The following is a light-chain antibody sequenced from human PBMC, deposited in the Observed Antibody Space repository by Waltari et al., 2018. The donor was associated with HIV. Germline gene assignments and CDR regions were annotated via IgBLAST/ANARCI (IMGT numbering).Light chain of an antibody. Sequence: QSALTQPASVSGSPGQSITISCTGTSSDVGGYNYFSWYQQHPGKAPKLMIYEVSNRPSGVSIRFSGSKSGNTASLTISGLQAEDEADYYCSSYTSSSTLEFGGGTKLTVL. J-gene: IGLJ2*01. CDR3: SSYTSSSTLE. CDR2: EVS. CDR1: SSDVGGYNY. V-gene: IGLV2-14*01.